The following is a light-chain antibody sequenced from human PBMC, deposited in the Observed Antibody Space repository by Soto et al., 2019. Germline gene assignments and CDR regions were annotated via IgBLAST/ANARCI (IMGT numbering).Light chain of an antibody. V-gene: IGKV3-11*01. CDR1: QSVGSY. CDR2: DAS. CDR3: QQRSNWPPWT. Sequence: EIVLTQSPATLSLSPGERATLSCRASQSVGSYLAWYQQKPGQAPRLLIYDASNRATGIPARFSGSGSGTDFTLTISSLEPADFAVYYCQQRSNWPPWTFGQGTKVEVK. J-gene: IGKJ1*01.